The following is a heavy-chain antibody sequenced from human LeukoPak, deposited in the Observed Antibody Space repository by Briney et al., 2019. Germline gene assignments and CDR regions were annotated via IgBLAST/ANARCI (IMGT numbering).Heavy chain of an antibody. Sequence: GGSLRLSXAASGFTFSSYWMHWVRQTPGKGLVWVSRINGDGSTTTYADSVRGRFTISRDNAENTLYLQMNSLRAEDTAVYYCTRDLDGSGNYHWFDPWGQGTLVTVSS. D-gene: IGHD3-10*01. CDR3: TRDLDGSGNYHWFDP. V-gene: IGHV3-74*01. CDR1: GFTFSSYW. CDR2: INGDGSTT. J-gene: IGHJ5*02.